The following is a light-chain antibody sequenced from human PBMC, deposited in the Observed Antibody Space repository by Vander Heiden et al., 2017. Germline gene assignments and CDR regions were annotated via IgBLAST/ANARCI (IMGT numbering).Light chain of an antibody. J-gene: IGKJ1*01. V-gene: IGKV4-1*01. Sequence: DIVMTQSPDSLAVSLGERATIHCKSSQSVLYSSNNKNYLAWYQQKPGQPPKLLIYWASTRESGVPDRFSGSGSGTDFTLTISSLQAEDVAVYYCQQYYSTWTFGQGTKVEIK. CDR2: WAS. CDR1: QSVLYSSNNKNY. CDR3: QQYYSTWT.